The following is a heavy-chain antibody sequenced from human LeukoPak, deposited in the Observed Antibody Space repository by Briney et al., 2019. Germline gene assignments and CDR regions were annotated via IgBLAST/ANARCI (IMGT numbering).Heavy chain of an antibody. CDR2: ISGSGGST. V-gene: IGHV3-23*01. D-gene: IGHD2-2*02. Sequence: GGSLRLSCAASGFTFSSYAMSWVRQAPGKGLEWVSAISGSGGSTYYADSVKGRFTISRDNSKSTLYLQMNSLRAEDTAVYYCAKDPPRKDIVVVPAAIEYYYYYMDVWGKGTTVTVSS. J-gene: IGHJ6*03. CDR3: AKDPPRKDIVVVPAAIEYYYYYMDV. CDR1: GFTFSSYA.